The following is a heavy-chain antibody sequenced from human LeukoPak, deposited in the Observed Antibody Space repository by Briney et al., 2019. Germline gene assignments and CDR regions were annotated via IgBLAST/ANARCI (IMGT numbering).Heavy chain of an antibody. V-gene: IGHV4-30-4*07. D-gene: IGHD3-22*01. CDR1: GGSISSGDYS. CDR3: ARGTNYYDSGAYSSYHDY. CDR2: IYYSGNT. J-gene: IGHJ4*02. Sequence: SETLSLTCAVSGGSISSGDYSWSWIRQPPGKGLEWIGFIYYSGNTYYNPSLKSRVTISIDTSKNQFSLKLSSVTAADTAVYYCARGTNYYDSGAYSSYHDYWGQGTLVTVSS.